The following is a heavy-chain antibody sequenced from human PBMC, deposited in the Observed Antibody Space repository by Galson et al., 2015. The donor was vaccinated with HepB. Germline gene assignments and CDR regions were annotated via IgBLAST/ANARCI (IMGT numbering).Heavy chain of an antibody. J-gene: IGHJ4*02. V-gene: IGHV3-23*01. CDR2: VSGSGSSS. CDR3: AKSARSMMAVVITFFDY. Sequence: SLRLSCAASGFTFSSYAMSWVRQAPGKGLEWVSGVSGSGSSSYNADSVKGRFTISRDNSKNTLYLQMNSLRAEDTAVYYCAKSARSMMAVVITFFDYWGQGSLVTVSS. CDR1: GFTFSSYA. D-gene: IGHD3-22*01.